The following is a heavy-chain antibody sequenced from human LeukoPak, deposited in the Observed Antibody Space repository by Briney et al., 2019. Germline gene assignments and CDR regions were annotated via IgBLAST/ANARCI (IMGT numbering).Heavy chain of an antibody. CDR3: ARRTSAYYYYYMDV. J-gene: IGHJ6*03. CDR2: INHSGST. V-gene: IGHV4-34*01. D-gene: IGHD2-2*01. CDR1: GGSFSGYY. Sequence: SETLSLTCAVYGGSFSGYYWSWIRQPPGKGLEWIGEINHSGSTNYNPSLKSRVTISVDTSKNQFSLKLSSVTAADTAVYYCARRTSAYYYYYMDVWGKGTTVTISS.